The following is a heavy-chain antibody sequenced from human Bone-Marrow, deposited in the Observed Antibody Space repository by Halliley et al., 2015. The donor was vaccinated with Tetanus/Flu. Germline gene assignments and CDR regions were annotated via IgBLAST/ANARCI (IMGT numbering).Heavy chain of an antibody. CDR2: IYYTGVT. Sequence: TLSLTCTVSGGNFSSYYWSWIRQPPGKGLEWIGYIYYTGVTNYNPSLKSRVTLSIDTSKNQFSLKLSSVTAADTAVYYCARDRSGTSDSWGQGTLVTVSS. D-gene: IGHD1-26*01. CDR1: GGNFSSYY. CDR3: ARDRSGTSDS. J-gene: IGHJ4*02. V-gene: IGHV4-59*01.